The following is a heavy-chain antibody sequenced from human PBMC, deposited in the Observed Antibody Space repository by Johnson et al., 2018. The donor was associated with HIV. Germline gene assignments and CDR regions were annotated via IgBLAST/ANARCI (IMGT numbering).Heavy chain of an antibody. V-gene: IGHV3-NL1*01. Sequence: QVQLVESGGGVVQPGGSLRLSCAASGFTFSSYGMHWVRQAPGKGLEWVSVIYSGGSTYYADSVKGRFTISRDNSKNTLYLQMNSLRAEDTAVYYCANIAVVYAFDIWGQGTMVTVSS. CDR2: IYSGGST. D-gene: IGHD6-19*01. CDR3: ANIAVVYAFDI. J-gene: IGHJ3*02. CDR1: GFTFSSYG.